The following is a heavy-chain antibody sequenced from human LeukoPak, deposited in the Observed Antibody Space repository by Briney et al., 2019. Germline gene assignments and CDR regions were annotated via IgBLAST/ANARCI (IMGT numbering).Heavy chain of an antibody. CDR1: GFTFGSYS. CDR3: ARVIGSYGDSAY. V-gene: IGHV3-48*04. CDR2: ISSTSSAI. D-gene: IGHD3-16*01. Sequence: GGSLRLSCAASGFTFGSYSMNWVRQAPGKGLECLSYISSTSSAIYYADSLKGRFTISRDNAKNSLYLQMNSLRAEDTAVYYCARVIGSYGDSAYWGQGTLVTVSS. J-gene: IGHJ4*02.